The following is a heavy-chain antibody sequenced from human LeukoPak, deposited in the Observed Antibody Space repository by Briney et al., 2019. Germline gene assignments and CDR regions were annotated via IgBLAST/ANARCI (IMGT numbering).Heavy chain of an antibody. J-gene: IGHJ3*02. Sequence: SETLSLTCTVSGGSISSSSYYWGWIRQPPGKGLEWIGSIYYSGSTYYNPSLKSRVTISVDTSKNQFSLKLSSVTAADTAVYYCARGLTVTTTHGADDAFDIWGQGTMVTVSS. V-gene: IGHV4-39*07. CDR3: ARGLTVTTTHGADDAFDI. D-gene: IGHD1-1*01. CDR1: GGSISSSSYY. CDR2: IYYSGST.